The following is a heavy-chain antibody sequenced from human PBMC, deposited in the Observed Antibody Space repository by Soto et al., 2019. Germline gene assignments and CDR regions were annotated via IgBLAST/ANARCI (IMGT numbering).Heavy chain of an antibody. CDR2: IYYSGST. CDR1: GGSISSGDYY. V-gene: IGHV4-30-4*01. D-gene: IGHD5-18*01. Sequence: SETLSLTCTVSGGSISSGDYYWSWIRQPPGKGLEWIGYIYYSGSTYYNPSLKSRVTISVDTSKNQFSLKLSSVTAADTAVYYCARVSDVDTAMVTDFDYLGQGTLVTVSS. J-gene: IGHJ4*02. CDR3: ARVSDVDTAMVTDFDY.